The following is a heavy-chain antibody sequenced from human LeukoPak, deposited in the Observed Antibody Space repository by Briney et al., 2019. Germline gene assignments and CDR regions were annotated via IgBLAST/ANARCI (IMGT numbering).Heavy chain of an antibody. CDR2: ISGSGGGT. V-gene: IGHV3-23*01. CDR1: GFTFNTYV. CDR3: ARDYLDSSGYYHPDY. J-gene: IGHJ4*02. Sequence: GGSLRLSCAVSGFTFNTYVMSWVRQAPGKGLEWVSAISGSGGGTYYVASVKGRFTISRDNSKNTLYLQMNSLRAEDTAVYYCARDYLDSSGYYHPDYWGQGTLVTVSS. D-gene: IGHD3-22*01.